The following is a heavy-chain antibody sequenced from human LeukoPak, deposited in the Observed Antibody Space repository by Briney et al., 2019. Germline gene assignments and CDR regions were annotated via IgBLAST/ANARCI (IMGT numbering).Heavy chain of an antibody. J-gene: IGHJ6*02. CDR1: GYTFTSYY. CDR2: INPSGGST. CDR3: ARDREIVVVVAAALRYYYYYGMDV. Sequence: ASVKVSCKASGYTFTSYYMHWVRQAPGQGLEWMGIINPSGGSTSYAQKFQGGVTMTRDTSTSTVYMELSSLRSEDTAVYYCARDREIVVVVAAALRYYYYYGMDVWGQGTTVTVSS. V-gene: IGHV1-46*01. D-gene: IGHD2-15*01.